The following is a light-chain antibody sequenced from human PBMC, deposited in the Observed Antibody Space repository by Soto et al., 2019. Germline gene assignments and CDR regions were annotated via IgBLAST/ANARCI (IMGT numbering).Light chain of an antibody. J-gene: IGLJ1*01. CDR2: EVN. CDR3: CSSEPSSAL. Sequence: QSVLTQPASVSGSPGLSITISFPGTSIDVGSYNLVSWYQQHPGKAPKLIIYEVNKGPSGVSNRFSGSKSGNTASLTISGLQTEDEADYYCCSSEPSSALFGTGTKVTDL. CDR1: SIDVGSYNL. V-gene: IGLV2-23*02.